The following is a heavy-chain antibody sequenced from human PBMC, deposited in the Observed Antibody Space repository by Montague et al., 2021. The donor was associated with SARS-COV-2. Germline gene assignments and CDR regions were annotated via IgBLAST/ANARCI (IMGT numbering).Heavy chain of an antibody. V-gene: IGHV4-4*07. D-gene: IGHD3-10*01. CDR3: AREAWFGDTTSASEYYGMDA. Sequence: SETLSLTCTVSGGSISSYYWSWIRQPAGKGLEWIGRIYTSGSTNYNPSLKSRVTMSVDTSKNQFSLKLSSVTAADTAVYYCAREAWFGDTTSASEYYGMDAWGQGTPVTVSS. CDR1: GGSISSYY. J-gene: IGHJ6*02. CDR2: IYTSGST.